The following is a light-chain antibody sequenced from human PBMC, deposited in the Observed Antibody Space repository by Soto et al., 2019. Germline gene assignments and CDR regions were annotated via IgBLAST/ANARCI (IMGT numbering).Light chain of an antibody. CDR1: QSISSY. V-gene: IGKV1-39*01. Sequence: DLQMTQSPSSLSASVGDRVTITCRASQSISSYLNWYQQKPGKASKLLTYAASSLQSGVPSRFSGSGSGTQFTLTISSLQPEDFATYYCQQSYSTPQTFGQGTKVEIK. CDR2: AAS. CDR3: QQSYSTPQT. J-gene: IGKJ1*01.